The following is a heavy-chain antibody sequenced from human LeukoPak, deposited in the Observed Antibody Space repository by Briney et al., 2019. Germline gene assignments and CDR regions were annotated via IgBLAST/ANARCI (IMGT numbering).Heavy chain of an antibody. D-gene: IGHD6-19*01. CDR1: GYTFTVYD. V-gene: IGHV1-2*02. CDR2: INPNSGGT. CDR3: ASECRCGWYGHGRDV. Sequence: GASVKVSFKSAGYTFTVYDKYWSWLAPGQGLEWMGWINPNSGGTNYAQKFQGRVTMTRDTSISTAYMELSRLRSDDTAVYYCASECRCGWYGHGRDVWGQGTTVTVSS. J-gene: IGHJ6*02.